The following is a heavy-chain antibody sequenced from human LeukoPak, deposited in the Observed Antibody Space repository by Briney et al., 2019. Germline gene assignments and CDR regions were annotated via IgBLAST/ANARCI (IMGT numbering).Heavy chain of an antibody. CDR3: ARVIAAAGHANYYYYGMDV. J-gene: IGHJ6*02. CDR2: IYYSGST. Sequence: SETLSLTCTVSGASISSYYWSWIRQPPGKGLEWIGYIYYSGSTNYNPSLKSRVTISVDTSKNQFSLKLSSVTAADTAVYYCARVIAAAGHANYYYYGMDVWGQGTTVTVSS. CDR1: GASISSYY. V-gene: IGHV4-59*01. D-gene: IGHD6-13*01.